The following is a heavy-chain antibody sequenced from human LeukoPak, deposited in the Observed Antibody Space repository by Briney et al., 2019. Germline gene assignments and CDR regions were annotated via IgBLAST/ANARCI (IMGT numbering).Heavy chain of an antibody. V-gene: IGHV3-30*04. Sequence: GGSLRLSCAASGFTFSSYAMHWVRQAPGKGLEWVAVISYDGSNKYCADSVKGRFTISRDNSKNTLYLQMNSLRAEDTAVYYCARQDRGNDAFDIWGQGTMVTVSS. CDR1: GFTFSSYA. CDR2: ISYDGSNK. D-gene: IGHD3-16*01. CDR3: ARQDRGNDAFDI. J-gene: IGHJ3*02.